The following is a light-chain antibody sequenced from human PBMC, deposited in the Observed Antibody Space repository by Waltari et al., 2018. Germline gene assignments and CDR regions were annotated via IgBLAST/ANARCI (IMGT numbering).Light chain of an antibody. Sequence: QSALTQPASVSGSAGQSIAISCRGTNSTIVRSTYVSWYQQRPGNAPRLIIYDVSRWPSGVSNRFIGSKSGITASLAISGRQAEDEGDYFCASYTSSNTVIFGGGTRVTVL. V-gene: IGLV2-14*03. CDR3: ASYTSSNTVI. CDR2: DVS. J-gene: IGLJ2*01. CDR1: NSTIVRSTY.